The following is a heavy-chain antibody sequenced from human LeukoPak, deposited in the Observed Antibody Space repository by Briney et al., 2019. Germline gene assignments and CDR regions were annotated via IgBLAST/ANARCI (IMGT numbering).Heavy chain of an antibody. J-gene: IGHJ4*02. CDR3: ARSYYDSSGYSD. D-gene: IGHD3-22*01. CDR1: GGSFSGYY. Sequence: PSETLSLTCAVYGGSFSGYYWSWIRQPPGKGLEWIGEINHSGSTNYNPSLKSRVTISVDTSKNQFSLKLSSVTAADTAVYYCARSYYDSSGYSDWGQGTLVTVSS. V-gene: IGHV4-34*01. CDR2: INHSGST.